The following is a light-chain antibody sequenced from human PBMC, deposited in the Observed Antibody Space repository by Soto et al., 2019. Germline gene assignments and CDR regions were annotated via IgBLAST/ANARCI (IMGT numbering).Light chain of an antibody. CDR2: GAS. CDR3: QQYNNWPPTWT. Sequence: EIVLTQSPGSLSLAPGERATLSCRASQSVSSRYLGWYQQKPGQAPRLLIYGASTRATGIPDRFSGSGSGTDFTLTISRLEPEDFAIYYCQQYNNWPPTWTFGQGTKVEIK. J-gene: IGKJ1*01. CDR1: QSVSSRY. V-gene: IGKV3-20*01.